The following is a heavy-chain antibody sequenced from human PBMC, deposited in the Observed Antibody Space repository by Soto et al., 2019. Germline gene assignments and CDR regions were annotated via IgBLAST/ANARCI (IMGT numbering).Heavy chain of an antibody. D-gene: IGHD2-15*01. CDR2: ISAYNGNT. J-gene: IGHJ5*02. CDR1: GYTFTSYG. CDR3: AREAYCSGGSCYSGRFDP. Sequence: ASVKVSCKASGYTFTSYGISWVRQAPGQGLEWMGWISAYNGNTNYAQKLQGRVTMTTDTSTSTAYMELRSLRSDDTAVYYCAREAYCSGGSCYSGRFDPWGQGTLVTVSS. V-gene: IGHV1-18*01.